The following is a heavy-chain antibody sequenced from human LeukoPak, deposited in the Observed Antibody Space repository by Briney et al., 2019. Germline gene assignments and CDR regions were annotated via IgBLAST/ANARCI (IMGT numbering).Heavy chain of an antibody. D-gene: IGHD5-24*01. V-gene: IGHV1-18*01. CDR1: GYTFTSYG. J-gene: IGHJ4*02. CDR2: ISAYNGDT. CDR3: ARDSVAMSTIRDFGY. Sequence: GASVKVSCKASGYTFTSYGFSWVRQAPGRGREWMGGISAYNGDTNYAQKLQGRVTMTTDTSTSTAYMELRSLRSDDTAVYYCARDSVAMSTIRDFGYWGQGTLVTVSS.